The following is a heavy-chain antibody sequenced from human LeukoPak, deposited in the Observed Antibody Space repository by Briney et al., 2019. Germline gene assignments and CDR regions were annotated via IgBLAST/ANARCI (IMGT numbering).Heavy chain of an antibody. CDR2: IRYDGSNK. CDR1: GFTFSSYG. CDR3: ASGGYGDYGYYYYGMDV. V-gene: IGHV3-30*02. Sequence: GGSLRLSCAASGFTFSSYGMHWVRQAPGKGLEWVAFIRYDGSNKYYADSVKGRFTISRDNSKNTLYLQMNSLRAEDTAVYYCASGGYGDYGYYYYGMDVWGQGTTVTVSS. D-gene: IGHD4-17*01. J-gene: IGHJ6*02.